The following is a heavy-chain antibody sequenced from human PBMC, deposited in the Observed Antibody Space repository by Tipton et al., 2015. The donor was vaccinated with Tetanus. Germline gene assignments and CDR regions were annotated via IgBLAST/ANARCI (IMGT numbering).Heavy chain of an antibody. CDR3: AREADCSGGSCFSGDFDN. CDR2: SWYDGTDK. J-gene: IGHJ4*02. Sequence: PRLSCAASGFTFNGYGMHWVRQAPGKGLEWVAVSWYDGTDKYYADSVKGRFTISRDNSKNTLYLQMNSLRAEDTAVYYCAREADCSGGSCFSGDFDNWGQGTQVTVSS. V-gene: IGHV3-33*01. CDR1: GFTFNGYG. D-gene: IGHD2-15*01.